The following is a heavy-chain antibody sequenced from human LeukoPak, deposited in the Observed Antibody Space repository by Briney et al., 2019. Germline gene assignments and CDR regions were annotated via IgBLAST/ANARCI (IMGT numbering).Heavy chain of an antibody. Sequence: RGSLRLSCAASGFTFSSYEMNWVRQAPGKGLEWVSYNSRSGSTIYYADSVKGRFTISRDNAKNSLYLQMNSLRAEDTAVYYCASGYDLPYWGQGTLVTVSS. CDR3: ASGYDLPY. J-gene: IGHJ4*02. CDR2: NSRSGSTI. D-gene: IGHD5-12*01. V-gene: IGHV3-48*03. CDR1: GFTFSSYE.